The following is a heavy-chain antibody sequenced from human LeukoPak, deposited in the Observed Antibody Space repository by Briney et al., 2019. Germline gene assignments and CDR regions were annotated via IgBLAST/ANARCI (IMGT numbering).Heavy chain of an antibody. CDR3: ARDQAGRHSDY. CDR2: ISSSGSTI. D-gene: IGHD6-13*01. Sequence: GGSLRVSCAASGFAFNSYEMNWVRQAPGKGLEWVSYISSSGSTIYYADSVKGRFTISRDNAKNSLYLQMNSLRAEDSAVYYCARDQAGRHSDYWGQGTLVTVSS. CDR1: GFAFNSYE. V-gene: IGHV3-48*03. J-gene: IGHJ4*02.